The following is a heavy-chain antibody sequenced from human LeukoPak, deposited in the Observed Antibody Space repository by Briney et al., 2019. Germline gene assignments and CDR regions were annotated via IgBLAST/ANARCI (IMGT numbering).Heavy chain of an antibody. CDR2: IYYSGST. D-gene: IGHD2-15*01. CDR1: GGSISSYY. CDR3: ARGRYSAGDKWFDP. V-gene: IGHV4-59*01. Sequence: KPSETLSPTCTVSGGSISSYYWSWIRQPPGKGLEWIGYIYYSGSTNYNPSLKSRVTISVDTSKNQFSLKLSVVTAADTAVYYCARGRYSAGDKWFDPWGQGTLVTVSS. J-gene: IGHJ5*02.